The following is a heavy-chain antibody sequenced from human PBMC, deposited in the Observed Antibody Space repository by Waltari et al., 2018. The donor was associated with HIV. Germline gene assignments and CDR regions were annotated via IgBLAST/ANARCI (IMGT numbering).Heavy chain of an antibody. CDR3: ARDSNTMVRAFDY. CDR2: ISSISSYI. V-gene: IGHV3-21*01. Sequence: EVQLVESGGGLVKPGGSLRLSCAASGFTFSSYSMNWVRQAPGKGLEWVSSISSISSYIYYADSVKGRFTISRDNAKNSLYLQMNSLRAEDTAVYYCARDSNTMVRAFDYWGQGTLVTVSS. J-gene: IGHJ4*02. CDR1: GFTFSSYS. D-gene: IGHD3-10*01.